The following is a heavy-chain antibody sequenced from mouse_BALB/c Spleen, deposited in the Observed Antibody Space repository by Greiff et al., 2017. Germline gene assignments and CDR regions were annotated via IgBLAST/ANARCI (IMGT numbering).Heavy chain of an antibody. D-gene: IGHD1-1*01. CDR1: GFTFSSFG. V-gene: IGHV5-17*02. Sequence: DVKLVESGGGLVQPGGSRKLSCAASGFTFSSFGMHWVRQAPEKGLEWVAYISSGSSTIYYADTVKGRFTISRDNPKNTLFLQMTSLRSEDTAMYYCARIGNYYGSSYPFAYWGQGTLVTVSA. CDR2: ISSGSSTI. CDR3: ARIGNYYGSSYPFAY. J-gene: IGHJ3*01.